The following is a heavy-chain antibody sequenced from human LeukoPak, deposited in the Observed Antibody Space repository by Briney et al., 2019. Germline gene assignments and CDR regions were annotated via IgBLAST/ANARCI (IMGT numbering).Heavy chain of an antibody. Sequence: SETLSLTCTVSGGSISSYYWSWIRQPPGKGLEWIGYIYYSGSTNYNPSLKSRVTISVDTSKNQFSLKLSSVTAADTAVYYCARAFKYCSSTSCDDAFDIWGQGTMVTVSS. D-gene: IGHD2-2*01. CDR3: ARAFKYCSSTSCDDAFDI. J-gene: IGHJ3*02. CDR2: IYYSGST. V-gene: IGHV4-59*01. CDR1: GGSISSYY.